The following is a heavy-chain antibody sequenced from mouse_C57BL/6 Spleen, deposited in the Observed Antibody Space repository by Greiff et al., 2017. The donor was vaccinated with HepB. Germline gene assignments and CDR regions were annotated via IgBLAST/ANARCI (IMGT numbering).Heavy chain of an antibody. Sequence: VQLQQSGPELVKPGASVKISCKASGYSFTSYYIHWVKQRPGQGLEWIGWIYPGSGNTKYNEKFKGKATLTADTSSSTAYMQLSSLTSEDSAVYYGATGTDYYGSSYPFAYWGQGTLVTVSA. CDR1: GYSFTSYY. CDR3: ATGTDYYGSSYPFAY. J-gene: IGHJ3*01. CDR2: IYPGSGNT. V-gene: IGHV1-66*01. D-gene: IGHD1-1*01.